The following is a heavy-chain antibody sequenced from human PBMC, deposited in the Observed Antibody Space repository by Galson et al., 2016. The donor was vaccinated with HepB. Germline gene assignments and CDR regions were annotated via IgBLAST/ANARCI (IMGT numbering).Heavy chain of an antibody. D-gene: IGHD3-16*01. CDR2: MYHRGNA. V-gene: IGHV4-4*02. CDR3: ARHPYVWGRRNWVGFDI. CDR1: GGSVNTSNW. Sequence: SETLSLTCAVSGGSVNTSNWWSCLRQSPEKGLEWIAEMYHRGNANYNGALASRVTISVDKSKNEVSLKLRSVTAADTAVYYCARHPYVWGRRNWVGFDIWGQGTVVTVSS. J-gene: IGHJ3*02.